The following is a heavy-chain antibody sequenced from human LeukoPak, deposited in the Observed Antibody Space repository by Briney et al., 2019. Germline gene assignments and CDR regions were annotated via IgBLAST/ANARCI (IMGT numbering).Heavy chain of an antibody. J-gene: IGHJ4*02. CDR1: GFTFSSYA. D-gene: IGHD5-18*01. V-gene: IGHV3-30*04. CDR2: ISYDGSNK. CDR3: ARDRGRWIQLWSPDY. Sequence: GGSLRLSCAASGFTFSSYAMHWVRQAPGKGLEWVAVISYDGSNKYYADSVKGRFTISRDNSKNTLYLQMTSLRAEDTAMYYCARDRGRWIQLWSPDYWGQGTLVTVSS.